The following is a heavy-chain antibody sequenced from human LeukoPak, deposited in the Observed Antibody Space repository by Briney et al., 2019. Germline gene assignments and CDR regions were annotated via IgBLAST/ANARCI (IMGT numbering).Heavy chain of an antibody. D-gene: IGHD5-12*01. J-gene: IGHJ4*02. CDR2: INSDGSRI. Sequence: PGGSLRLSCAASGFTLSDYWMHWVRQAPGKGLVWVSRINSDGSRIIYADSVKGRFTISRDNAKNTVYLQMNSLRADDTAVYFCARAPQIGFSGFDKNYSGQGTLVTVSS. CDR3: ARAPQIGFSGFDKNY. CDR1: GFTLSDYW. V-gene: IGHV3-74*01.